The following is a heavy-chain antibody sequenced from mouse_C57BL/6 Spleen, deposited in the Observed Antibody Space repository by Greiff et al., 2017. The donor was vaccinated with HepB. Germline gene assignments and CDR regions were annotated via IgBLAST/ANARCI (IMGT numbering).Heavy chain of an antibody. D-gene: IGHD3-1*01. J-gene: IGHJ4*01. CDR2: IYPGDGDT. Sequence: VQLQQSGPELVKPGASVKISCKASGYAFSSSWMNWVKQRPGKGLEWIGRIYPGDGDTNYNGKFKGKATLTADKSSSTACMQLSSLTSEDSAVYFCARSGLDYAMDYWGQGTSVTVSS. CDR3: ARSGLDYAMDY. CDR1: GYAFSSSW. V-gene: IGHV1-82*01.